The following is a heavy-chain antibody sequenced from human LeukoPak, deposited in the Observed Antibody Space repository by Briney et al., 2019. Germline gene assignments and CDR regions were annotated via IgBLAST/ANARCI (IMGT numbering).Heavy chain of an antibody. D-gene: IGHD5-24*01. CDR1: GGSISSGGYY. V-gene: IGHV4-31*03. CDR3: ARGARRGADGFDY. Sequence: PSETLSLTCTVSGGSISSGGYYWSWIRQHPGKGLEWIGYIYYSGSTYYNPSLKSRVTISVDTSKNQFSLKLSSVTAADTAVYYCARGARRGADGFDYWGQGTLVTVSS. J-gene: IGHJ4*02. CDR2: IYYSGST.